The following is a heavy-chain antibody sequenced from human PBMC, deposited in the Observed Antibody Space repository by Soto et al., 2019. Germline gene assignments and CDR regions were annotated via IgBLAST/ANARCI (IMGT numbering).Heavy chain of an antibody. CDR3: ARVERGDCSSTSCYVDWFDP. D-gene: IGHD2-2*01. J-gene: IGHJ5*02. Sequence: ASVKVPSQASGYTLSNHGMGWGRPAPGRGVEVMGWISAYNGNTNYAKKLQGRVTMTTATSTSTAYMELRSLRSDDTAVYYCARVERGDCSSTSCYVDWFDPWGQGTLVTVSS. V-gene: IGHV1-18*01. CDR1: GYTLSNHG. CDR2: ISAYNGNT.